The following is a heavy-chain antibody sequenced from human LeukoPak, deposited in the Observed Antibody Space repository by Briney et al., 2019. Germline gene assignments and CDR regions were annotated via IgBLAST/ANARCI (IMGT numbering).Heavy chain of an antibody. CDR2: IIPIFGTA. CDR3: ASRVLRFLEGGMDV. J-gene: IGHJ6*02. CDR1: GGTFSSYA. Sequence: ASVKVSYKASGGTFSSYAISWVRQAPGQGLEWMGGIIPIFGTANYAQKFQGRVTITADESTSTAYMELSSLRSEDTAVYYCASRVLRFLEGGMDVWGQGTTVTVSS. V-gene: IGHV1-69*13. D-gene: IGHD3-3*01.